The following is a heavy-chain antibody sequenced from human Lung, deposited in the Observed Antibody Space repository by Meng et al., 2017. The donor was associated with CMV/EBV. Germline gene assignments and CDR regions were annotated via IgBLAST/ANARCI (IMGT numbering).Heavy chain of an antibody. Sequence: GGSLRLXCAGSGFILSDHYIDWVRQAPGKGLEWIGRAANKANRYTTEYAASVKGRFTFSRYDSENSLYLQMNSLKSEDTAVYYCTRGHSGIDIYAFDIWGPGTXVTVSS. CDR3: TRGHSGIDIYAFDI. V-gene: IGHV3-72*01. CDR2: AANKANRYTT. CDR1: GFILSDHY. J-gene: IGHJ3*02. D-gene: IGHD1-26*01.